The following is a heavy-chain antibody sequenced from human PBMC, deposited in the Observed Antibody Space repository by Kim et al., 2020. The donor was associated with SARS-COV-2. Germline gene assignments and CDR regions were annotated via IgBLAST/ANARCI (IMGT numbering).Heavy chain of an antibody. CDR1: GGSISSGGYY. V-gene: IGHV4-31*03. D-gene: IGHD3-10*01. J-gene: IGHJ4*02. CDR2: IYYSGST. Sequence: SETLSLTCTVSGGSISSGGYYWSWIRQHPGKGLEWIGYIYYSGSTYYNPSLKSRVTISVDTSKNQFSLKLSSVTAADTAVYYCARGINYGSGSVDYWGQGTLVTVSS. CDR3: ARGINYGSGSVDY.